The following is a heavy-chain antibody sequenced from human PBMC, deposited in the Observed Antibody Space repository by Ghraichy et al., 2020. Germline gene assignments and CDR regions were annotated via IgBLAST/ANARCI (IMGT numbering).Heavy chain of an antibody. CDR1: GGSISSSRYY. D-gene: IGHD3-3*01. Sequence: SETLSLTCTVSGGSISSSRYYWGWIRQSPGKGLEWIGSIYYGGSTYYNPSLKSRVTISVDTSKNQFSLKLSSVTTPDTAVYYCARQKAFWSGPTYFDYWGQGTLVTVSS. V-gene: IGHV4-39*01. CDR2: IYYGGST. J-gene: IGHJ4*02. CDR3: ARQKAFWSGPTYFDY.